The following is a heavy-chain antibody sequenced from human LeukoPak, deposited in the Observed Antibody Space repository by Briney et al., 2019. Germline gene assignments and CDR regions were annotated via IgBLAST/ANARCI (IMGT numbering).Heavy chain of an antibody. Sequence: SQTLSLTRTVSGGSISSGDYYWSWIRQPPGKGLEWIGYIYYSGSTYYNPSLKSRVTISVDTSKNQFSLKLSSVTAADTAVYYCARSTGSTMFIDYWGQGTLVTVSS. CDR2: IYYSGST. J-gene: IGHJ4*02. CDR1: GGSISSGDYY. D-gene: IGHD3-10*02. V-gene: IGHV4-30-4*08. CDR3: ARSTGSTMFIDY.